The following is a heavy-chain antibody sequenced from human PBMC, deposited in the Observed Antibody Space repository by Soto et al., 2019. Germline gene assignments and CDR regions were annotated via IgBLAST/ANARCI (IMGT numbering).Heavy chain of an antibody. CDR3: AREVLEGAGTGVSAY. CDR2: IIPIFGTA. Sequence: SVKVSCKASGGTFSSYAISWVRQAPGQGLEWMGGIIPIFGTANYAQKFQGRVTITADESTSTAYMELSSLRSEDTAVYYCAREVLEGAGTGVSAYWGQGTLVTVSS. CDR1: GGTFSSYA. J-gene: IGHJ4*02. D-gene: IGHD6-19*01. V-gene: IGHV1-69*13.